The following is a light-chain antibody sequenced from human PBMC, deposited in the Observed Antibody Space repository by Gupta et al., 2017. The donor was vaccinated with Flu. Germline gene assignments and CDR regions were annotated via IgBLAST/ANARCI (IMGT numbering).Light chain of an antibody. Sequence: VTPGEPASISCRASQCRLDSSGYNYLDSYVQKPGQSPQLLILLGSKRATGVPDRFSGSGSCADFTLKIIRVEADDVVTYYCSQALQTRITFGRGTKVEI. CDR3: SQALQTRIT. CDR2: LGS. CDR1: QCRLDSSGYNY. J-gene: IGKJ4*01. V-gene: IGKV2-28*01.